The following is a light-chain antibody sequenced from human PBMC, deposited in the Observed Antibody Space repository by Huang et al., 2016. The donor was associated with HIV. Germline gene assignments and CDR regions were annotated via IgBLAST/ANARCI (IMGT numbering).Light chain of an antibody. CDR2: GAP. CDR3: QQYNNWPPVT. CDR1: ESVGRT. J-gene: IGKJ5*01. Sequence: EALMTQSPATLSVSPGERVSLSCRASESVGRTLAWYQQNPGQAPRLLIYGAPTRVTGVPARFSGGGCGTEFTLTISSRQAEDLAVYYCQQYNNWPPVTFGQGTRLDIK. V-gene: IGKV3-15*01.